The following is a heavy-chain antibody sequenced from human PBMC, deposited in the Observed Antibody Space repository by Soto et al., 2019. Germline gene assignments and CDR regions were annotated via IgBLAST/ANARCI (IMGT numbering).Heavy chain of an antibody. D-gene: IGHD4-17*01. V-gene: IGHV4-39*01. CDR3: AAYRDYVYYFDY. Sequence: SETLSLICTVSGGSISSSSYYWGWIRQPPGRGQEWIGSIYYGGSTYSNPSLKSRVTISVDTSKNRFSLELSSVTAADTAVYYCAAYRDYVYYFDYWGQGTLVTVSS. J-gene: IGHJ4*02. CDR2: IYYGGST. CDR1: GGSISSSSYY.